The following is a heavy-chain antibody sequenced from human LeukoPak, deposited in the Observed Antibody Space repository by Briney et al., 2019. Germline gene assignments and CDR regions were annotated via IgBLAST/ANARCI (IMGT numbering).Heavy chain of an antibody. V-gene: IGHV3-53*01. CDR2: IYSGGST. D-gene: IGHD6-19*01. J-gene: IGHJ4*02. CDR1: GFTVSSNY. Sequence: GGSLRLSCAASGFTVSSNYMSWVRQAPGKGLEWVSVIYSGGSTYYADSVKGRFTISRDNSKNTLYLQMNSLRAEDTAVYYCARSGSGWYSLDYWGQGTLVTVSS. CDR3: ARSGSGWYSLDY.